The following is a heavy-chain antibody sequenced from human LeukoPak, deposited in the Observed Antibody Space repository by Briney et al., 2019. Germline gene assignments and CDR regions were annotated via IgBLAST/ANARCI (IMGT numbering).Heavy chain of an antibody. Sequence: GRSLRLSCAASGFTFSSYAMHWVRQAPGKGLEWVAVISYDGSNKYYADSVKGRFTISRDKSKDTVYLEMNSPRAEDPAVYYCARDPSRELLSCFASGGKGTLVTVSP. V-gene: IGHV3-30-3*01. CDR3: ARDPSRELLSCFAS. D-gene: IGHD1-26*01. CDR1: GFTFSSYA. CDR2: ISYDGSNK. J-gene: IGHJ4*02.